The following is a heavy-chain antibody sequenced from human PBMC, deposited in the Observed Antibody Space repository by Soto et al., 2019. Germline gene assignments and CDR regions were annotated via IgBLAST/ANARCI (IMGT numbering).Heavy chain of an antibody. V-gene: IGHV3-30*18. J-gene: IGHJ4*02. CDR2: ISYDGGNE. CDR3: AKDRYSGTYPTDFDY. D-gene: IGHD1-26*01. Sequence: VRLVESGGGLVQPGGSLRLSCAASSFTFSSYGIHWVRQAPGKGLEWVALISYDGGNEKYTESVKDRFTISRDDSHNVAYLQMSSLRTEDTAMYYCAKDRYSGTYPTDFDYWGQGSLVTVSS. CDR1: SFTFSSYG.